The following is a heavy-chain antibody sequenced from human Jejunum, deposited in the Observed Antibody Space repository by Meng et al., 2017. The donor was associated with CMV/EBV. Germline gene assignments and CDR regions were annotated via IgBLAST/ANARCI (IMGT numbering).Heavy chain of an antibody. J-gene: IGHJ4*02. D-gene: IGHD3-22*01. Sequence: VHLQASGLGLLEPSEPLSLTCSVSGDCINNHCGSWSRQPAGKQLEWIGRISTSGNTNYTPSFKSRVIMSLDTTNNQFFLKLTSVTAADAALYYWARGESRGYYYFDYWGQGILVTVSS. CDR1: GDCINNHC. V-gene: IGHV4-4*07. CDR3: ARGESRGYYYFDY. CDR2: ISTSGNT.